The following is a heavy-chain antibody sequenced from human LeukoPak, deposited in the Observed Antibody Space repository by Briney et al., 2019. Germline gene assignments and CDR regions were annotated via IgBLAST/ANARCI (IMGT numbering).Heavy chain of an antibody. V-gene: IGHV4-39*07. CDR3: ARSLYYDSSGPYGMDV. D-gene: IGHD3-22*01. J-gene: IGHJ6*02. CDR2: VQHSGST. Sequence: ASETLSLTCTVSGGSISSSSYYWGWIRQPPGKQLEWIGNVQHSGSTSNNPSLQSRVTISLDMSKNQFSLKLTSVTAADTAVYYCARSLYYDSSGPYGMDVWGQGTTVTVSS. CDR1: GGSISSSSYY.